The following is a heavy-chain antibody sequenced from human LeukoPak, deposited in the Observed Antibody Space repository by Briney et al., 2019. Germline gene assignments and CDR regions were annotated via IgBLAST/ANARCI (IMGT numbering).Heavy chain of an antibody. CDR2: INRDGSTT. J-gene: IGHJ4*02. CDR1: GFTFSNYW. V-gene: IGHV3-74*01. D-gene: IGHD3-10*01. Sequence: PGGSLRLSCAASGFTFSNYWVHWVRQAPGKGLVWVSRINRDGSTTNYADSVKGRFTVSRDNAKNTLNLQMNSLRAEDTAVYYCARDKKSGESSEIDYWGQGILVTVSS. CDR3: ARDKKSGESSEIDY.